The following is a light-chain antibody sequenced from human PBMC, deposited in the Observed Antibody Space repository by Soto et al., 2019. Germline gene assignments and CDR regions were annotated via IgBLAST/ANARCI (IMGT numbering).Light chain of an antibody. CDR2: DVN. J-gene: IGLJ1*01. Sequence: QSALTQPASVSGSPGQSITISCTGTSSDVGGYDYVSWYQQHPGKAPKVIIYDVNNRPSGVSSRFSGSKSGNTASLSISGLQAEDEADYYCSSYTSGSSHYVFGTGTKLTVL. V-gene: IGLV2-14*03. CDR1: SSDVGGYDY. CDR3: SSYTSGSSHYV.